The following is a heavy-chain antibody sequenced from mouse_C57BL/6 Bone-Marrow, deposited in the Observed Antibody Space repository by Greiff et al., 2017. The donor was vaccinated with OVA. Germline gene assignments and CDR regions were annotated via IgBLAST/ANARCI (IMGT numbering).Heavy chain of an antibody. CDR2: IWRGGST. CDR3: AKWYYGGSYGYFDV. CDR1: GFSLTSYG. V-gene: IGHV2-5*01. J-gene: IGHJ1*03. Sequence: VQLQQSGPGLVQPSQTLSITCTVSGFSLTSYGVHWVRQSPGKGLEWLGVIWRGGSTDYNAAFMSRLSITKDNTKSQVFFKMNSLQAGDTAIYYCAKWYYGGSYGYFDVWGTGTSVTVSS. D-gene: IGHD1-1*01.